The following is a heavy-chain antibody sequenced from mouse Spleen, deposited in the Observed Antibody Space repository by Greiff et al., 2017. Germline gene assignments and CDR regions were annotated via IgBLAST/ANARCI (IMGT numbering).Heavy chain of an antibody. V-gene: IGHV1-74*01. CDR2: IHPSDSDT. D-gene: IGHD1-1*01. CDR1: GYTFTSYW. CDR3: ASYYGSSYVGWYFDV. Sequence: QVQLQQPGAELVKPGASVKVSCKASGYTFTSYWMHWVKQRPGQGLEWIGRIHPSDSDTNYNQKFKGKATLTVDKSSSTAYMQLSSLTSEDSAVYYCASYYGSSYVGWYFDVWGAGTTVTVSS. J-gene: IGHJ1*01.